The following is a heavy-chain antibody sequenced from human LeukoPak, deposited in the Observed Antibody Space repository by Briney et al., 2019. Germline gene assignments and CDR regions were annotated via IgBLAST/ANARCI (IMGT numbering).Heavy chain of an antibody. CDR3: ASGPRYYDILTGYSSAEYFQH. CDR2: IYPGDSDT. D-gene: IGHD3-9*01. J-gene: IGHJ1*01. Sequence: GESLKISCEGSGYSFASYWIGWVRQMPGKGLEWMGIIYPGDSDTRYSPSFQGQVTISADKSISTAYLQWSSLKATDTAMYYCASGPRYYDILTGYSSAEYFQHWGQGTLVTVSS. V-gene: IGHV5-51*01. CDR1: GYSFASYW.